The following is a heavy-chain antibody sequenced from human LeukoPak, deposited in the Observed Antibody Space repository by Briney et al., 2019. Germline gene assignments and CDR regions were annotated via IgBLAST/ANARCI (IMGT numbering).Heavy chain of an antibody. CDR1: GFTFSSXX. CDR2: ISGSGGST. D-gene: IGHD2-2*01. J-gene: IGHJ4*02. CDR3: AKSGPYCSSTSCNYFDY. V-gene: IGHV3-23*01. Sequence: AXSGFTFSSXXXXXVRXXPGXXXXXXXAISGSGGSTYYADSVKGRFTISRDNSKNTLYLQMNSLRAEDTAVYYCAKSGPYCSSTSCNYFDYWGQGTLVTVSS.